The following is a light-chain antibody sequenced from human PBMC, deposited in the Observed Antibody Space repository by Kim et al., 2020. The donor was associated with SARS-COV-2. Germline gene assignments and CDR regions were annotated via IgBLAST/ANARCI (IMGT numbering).Light chain of an antibody. V-gene: IGKV1-33*01. CDR1: QDINNF. Sequence: DIQMTQSPSSLSASVGDRVTITCQASQDINNFLNWYQQKPGKAPKLLIYDASSLEPDVPSRFSGSGSGTHFTLAISSLQPEDIATYYCQQYDNLPQYTFGQGTKVDIK. CDR2: DAS. CDR3: QQYDNLPQYT. J-gene: IGKJ2*01.